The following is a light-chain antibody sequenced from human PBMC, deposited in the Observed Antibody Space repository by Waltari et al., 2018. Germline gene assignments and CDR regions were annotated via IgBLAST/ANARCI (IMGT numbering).Light chain of an antibody. J-gene: IGLJ3*02. V-gene: IGLV3-19*01. CDR2: GKA. CDR3: HSRDTISTRV. Sequence: SSELTQDPAVSVALGQTVRITCQGDSLRRYYASWYQQRPGQAPRLVLYGKANRPSGIPDRFCGSTSGDTASLTITGAQAEDEADYYCHSRDTISTRVFGGGTRLTV. CDR1: SLRRYY.